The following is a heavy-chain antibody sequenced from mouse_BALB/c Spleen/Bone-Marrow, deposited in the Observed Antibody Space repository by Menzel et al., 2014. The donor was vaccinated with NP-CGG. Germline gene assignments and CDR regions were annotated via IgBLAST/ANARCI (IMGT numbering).Heavy chain of an antibody. CDR1: GYTFTSYY. CDR3: TRSNGNWFAY. Sequence: VKLMESGAELVKPGASVKLSCKASGYTFTSYYMYWVKQRPGQGLEWIGEINPSNGGTSFNEKFKNKATLTVDKSSSTAYMQLSSLIFEDSAVYYCTRSNGNWFAYWGQGTLVTVSA. D-gene: IGHD2-1*01. CDR2: INPSNGGT. V-gene: IGHV1S81*02. J-gene: IGHJ3*01.